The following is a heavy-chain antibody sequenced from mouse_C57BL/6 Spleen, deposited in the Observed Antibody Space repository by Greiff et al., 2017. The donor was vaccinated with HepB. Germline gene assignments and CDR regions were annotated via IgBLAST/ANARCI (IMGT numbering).Heavy chain of an antibody. CDR2: ISSGSSTI. CDR3: AREITTVVPYYAMDY. D-gene: IGHD1-1*01. Sequence: EVKLVESGGGLVKPGGSLKLSCAASGFTFSDYGMHWVRQAPEKGLEWVAYISSGSSTIYYADTVKGRFTISRDNAKNTLFLQMTSLRSEDTAMYYCAREITTVVPYYAMDYWGQGTSVTVSS. J-gene: IGHJ4*01. V-gene: IGHV5-17*01. CDR1: GFTFSDYG.